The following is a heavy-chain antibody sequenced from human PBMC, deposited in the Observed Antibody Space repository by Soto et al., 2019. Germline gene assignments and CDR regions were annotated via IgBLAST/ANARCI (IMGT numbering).Heavy chain of an antibody. CDR3: ARHRRPGLPGSLEAFDI. J-gene: IGHJ3*02. V-gene: IGHV5-51*01. CDR1: GYSFTSYW. D-gene: IGHD3-10*01. Sequence: GESLKISCKGSGYSFTSYWIGWVRQMPGKGLEWMGIIYPGDSDTRYSPSFQGQVTISADKSISTAYLQWSSLKASDTAMYYCARHRRPGLPGSLEAFDIWGQGTMVTVSS. CDR2: IYPGDSDT.